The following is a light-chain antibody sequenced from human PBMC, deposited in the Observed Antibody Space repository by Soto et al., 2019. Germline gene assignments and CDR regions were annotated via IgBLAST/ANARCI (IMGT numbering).Light chain of an antibody. CDR2: GSA. V-gene: IGKV3-20*01. CDR1: QSVSSY. Sequence: EIVLTQSPGTLSLSPGESATLSCRASQSVSSYLAWYQQRPGQAPRLLIYGSASRATDIPDRFSGSGSGTDFTLTISRLEPEDFAVYYCQQYDNSPWTFGQGTKVEIK. J-gene: IGKJ1*01. CDR3: QQYDNSPWT.